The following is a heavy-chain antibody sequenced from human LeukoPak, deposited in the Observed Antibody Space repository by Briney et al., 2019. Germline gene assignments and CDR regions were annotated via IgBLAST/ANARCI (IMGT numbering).Heavy chain of an antibody. CDR1: GYTFTSYG. CDR2: ISAYNGNT. D-gene: IGHD3-9*01. CDR3: ARDGLRYFDWLLRDYYYGMDV. J-gene: IGHJ6*02. V-gene: IGHV1-18*01. Sequence: GASVKVSCKASGYTFTSYGISWVRQAPGQGLEWMGWISAYNGNTNYAQKLQGRVTMTTDTSTSTAYMELRSLRSDDPAVYYCARDGLRYFDWLLRDYYYGMDVWGQGTTVTVSS.